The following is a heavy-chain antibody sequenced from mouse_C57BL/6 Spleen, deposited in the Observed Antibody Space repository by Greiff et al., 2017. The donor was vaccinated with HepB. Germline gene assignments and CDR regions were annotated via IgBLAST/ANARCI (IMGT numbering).Heavy chain of an antibody. CDR3: AGGDYGNSWFAY. Sequence: QVQLQQPGAELVMPGASVKLSCKASGYTFTSYWMHWVKQRPGQGLEWIGEIDPSDSYTNYNQKFKGKSTLTVDKSSSTAYMQLSSLTSEDSAVYYCAGGDYGNSWFAYWGQGTLVTVSA. J-gene: IGHJ3*01. CDR1: GYTFTSYW. D-gene: IGHD2-1*01. CDR2: IDPSDSYT. V-gene: IGHV1-69*01.